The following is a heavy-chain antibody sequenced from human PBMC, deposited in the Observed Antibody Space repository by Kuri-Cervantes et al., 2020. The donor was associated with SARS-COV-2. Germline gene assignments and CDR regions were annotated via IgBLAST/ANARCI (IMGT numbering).Heavy chain of an antibody. V-gene: IGHV3-11*04. J-gene: IGHJ4*02. Sequence: GESLKISCAASGFTFSAYYMSWIRQAPGKGLEWVSYISSRGSTRYYADSVKGRFTISRDNAKNSLYLQMNSLRAEDTAVYYCASGWGLVGPAGMVEYWGQGTLVTVSS. CDR1: GFTFSAYY. CDR3: ASGWGLVGPAGMVEY. D-gene: IGHD2-2*01. CDR2: ISSRGSTR.